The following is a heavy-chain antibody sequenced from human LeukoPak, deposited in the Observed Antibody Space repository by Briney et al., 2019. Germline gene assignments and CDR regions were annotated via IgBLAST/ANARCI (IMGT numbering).Heavy chain of an antibody. CDR3: AGHHWGDYVDAFDI. CDR1: GGSISSYY. CDR2: IYYSGST. D-gene: IGHD4-17*01. V-gene: IGHV4-59*01. Sequence: SETLSLTCTVSGGSISSYYWSWIRQPPGKGLEWIGYIYYSGSTNYNPSLKSRVTISVDTSKNQFSLKLSSVTAADTAVYFCAGHHWGDYVDAFDIWGQGTMVTVSS. J-gene: IGHJ3*02.